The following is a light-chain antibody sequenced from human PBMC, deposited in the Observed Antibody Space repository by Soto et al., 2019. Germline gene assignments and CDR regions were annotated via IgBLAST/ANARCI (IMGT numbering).Light chain of an antibody. CDR3: QQYNSYSPWT. CDR2: DAS. Sequence: IQMTQSPSTLSASVGDRVTITCPASQSISSWLAWYQQKPGKAPKLLIYDASSLESGVPSRFSGSGSGTEFTLTISSLQPDDFATYYCQQYNSYSPWTFGQGTKVDIK. J-gene: IGKJ1*01. CDR1: QSISSW. V-gene: IGKV1-5*01.